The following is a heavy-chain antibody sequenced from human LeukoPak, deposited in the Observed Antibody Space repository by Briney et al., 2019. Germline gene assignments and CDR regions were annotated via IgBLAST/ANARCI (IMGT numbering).Heavy chain of an antibody. V-gene: IGHV4-34*01. CDR2: INHSGST. J-gene: IGHJ4*02. D-gene: IGHD3-10*01. CDR3: ARDGSGTENDY. Sequence: SETLSLTCAVYGGSFSGYFWTWIRQPPGKGLEWIGEINHSGSTNYNPSLKSRVTISVDMSKNQFSLKLSSVAAADTAVYYCARDGSGTENDYWGQGTLVTVSS. CDR1: GGSFSGYF.